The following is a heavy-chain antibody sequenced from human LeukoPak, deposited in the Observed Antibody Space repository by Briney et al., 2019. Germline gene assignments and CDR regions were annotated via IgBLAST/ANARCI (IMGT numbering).Heavy chain of an antibody. CDR1: GFTVSSNY. Sequence: GRSLRLSCAASGFTVSSNYMSWVRQAPGKGLEWVSVIYSGGSTYYADSVKGRFTISRDNSKNTLYLQMNSLRAEDTAVYYCARARRSPGYFDYWGQGTLVTVSS. V-gene: IGHV3-66*01. CDR3: ARARRSPGYFDY. J-gene: IGHJ4*02. CDR2: IYSGGST.